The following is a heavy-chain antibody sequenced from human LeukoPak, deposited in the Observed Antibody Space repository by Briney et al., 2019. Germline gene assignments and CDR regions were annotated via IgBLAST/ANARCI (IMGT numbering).Heavy chain of an antibody. CDR2: INYSGGT. J-gene: IGHJ4*02. CDR3: ARDPIPGY. D-gene: IGHD2-21*01. Sequence: PSQTLSLTCTVSAGSISSGGYYWNWFRQHPGKGLEWIGYINYSGGTFYNPSLKSRVTISVDTSKNQFSLKLSSVTAADTAVYYCARDPIPGYWGQGTLVTVSS. CDR1: AGSISSGGYY. V-gene: IGHV4-31*03.